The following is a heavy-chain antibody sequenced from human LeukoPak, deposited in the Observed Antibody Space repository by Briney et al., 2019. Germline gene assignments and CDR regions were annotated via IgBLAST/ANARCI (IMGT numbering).Heavy chain of an antibody. CDR2: ISWNSGSI. J-gene: IGHJ4*02. V-gene: IGHV3-9*01. Sequence: GGSLGLSCAASGFTFDDYAMHWVRQAPGKGLEWVSGISWNSGSIGYADSVKGRFTISRDNAKNSLYLQMNSLRAEDTALYYCAKAQYCSSTSCYRFDYWGQGTLVTVSS. CDR1: GFTFDDYA. CDR3: AKAQYCSSTSCYRFDY. D-gene: IGHD2-2*01.